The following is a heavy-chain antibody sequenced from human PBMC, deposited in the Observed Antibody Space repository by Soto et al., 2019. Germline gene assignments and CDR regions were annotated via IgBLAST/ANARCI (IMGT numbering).Heavy chain of an antibody. Sequence: LRISCAASGFTFNSYWMGWVRHAPGKGLEWVANINQDGGEKDYVDSVKGRFTISRDNAKNSLYLQMNSLRAEDTAVYYCARSWSRTTVADYWDQGTLVTVS. V-gene: IGHV3-7*03. J-gene: IGHJ4*02. D-gene: IGHD4-4*01. CDR2: INQDGGEK. CDR1: GFTFNSYW. CDR3: ARSWSRTTVADY.